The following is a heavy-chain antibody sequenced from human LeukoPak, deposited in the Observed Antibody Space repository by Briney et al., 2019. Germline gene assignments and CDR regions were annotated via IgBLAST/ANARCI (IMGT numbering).Heavy chain of an antibody. Sequence: GGSLRLSCAASGFTFSSYSMNWVRQAPGKGLEWVSSISSSSSYIYYADSVKGRFTISRDNAKNSLYLQMNSLRAEDTAVYYCARDISHDYGDYPDYWGQGTLVTVSS. CDR1: GFTFSSYS. J-gene: IGHJ4*02. CDR2: ISSSSSYI. D-gene: IGHD4-17*01. CDR3: ARDISHDYGDYPDY. V-gene: IGHV3-21*01.